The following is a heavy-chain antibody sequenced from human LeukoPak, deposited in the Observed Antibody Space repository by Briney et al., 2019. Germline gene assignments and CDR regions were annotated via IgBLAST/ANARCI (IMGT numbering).Heavy chain of an antibody. V-gene: IGHV3-53*01. Sequence: PGGSLRLSSAASGFTVSSKDMNWVRQAPGKGLEWVSVLYSGGRTYYADSVKGRFTISRDNSKNTLYLQMNSLRAEDTAVYYCASLYSYGMDVWGQGTTVTVSS. D-gene: IGHD2-2*02. CDR3: ASLYSYGMDV. CDR2: LYSGGRT. CDR1: GFTVSSKD. J-gene: IGHJ6*02.